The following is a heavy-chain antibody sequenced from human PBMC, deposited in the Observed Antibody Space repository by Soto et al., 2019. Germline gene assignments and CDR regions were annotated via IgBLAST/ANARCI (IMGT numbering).Heavy chain of an antibody. J-gene: IGHJ4*02. CDR3: AKDQGSGSVIDY. CDR2: ISYDGSNK. Sequence: GSLRLSCAASGFTFSSYDMHWVRQAPGKGLEWVAVISYDGSNKYYADSVKGRFTISRDNSKNTLYLQMNSLRAEDTAVYYCAKDQGSGSVIDYWGQGTLVTVSS. CDR1: GFTFSSYD. V-gene: IGHV3-30*18. D-gene: IGHD1-26*01.